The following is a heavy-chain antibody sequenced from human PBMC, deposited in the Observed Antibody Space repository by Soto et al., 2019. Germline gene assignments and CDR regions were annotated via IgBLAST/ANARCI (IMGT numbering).Heavy chain of an antibody. J-gene: IGHJ4*02. CDR3: ARDSVVAALDY. Sequence: SETLSLTCTVSGGSISSGDYYWSWIRQPPGKGLEWIGYIYYSGSTYYNPSLKSRVTISVDTSKNQFSLKLSSVTAADTAVYYCARDSVVAALDYWGQGTLVTVSS. V-gene: IGHV4-30-4*01. D-gene: IGHD2-15*01. CDR2: IYYSGST. CDR1: GGSISSGDYY.